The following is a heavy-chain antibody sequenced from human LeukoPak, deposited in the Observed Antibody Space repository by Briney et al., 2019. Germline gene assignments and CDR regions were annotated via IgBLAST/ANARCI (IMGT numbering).Heavy chain of an antibody. D-gene: IGHD4-11*01. Sequence: PSETLSLTCTVSGGSISSSSYYWGWIRQPPGKGLEWIGSIYYSGSTYYNPSLKSRVTISVDTSKNQFSLKLSSVTAADTAVYYCARDLHDYRDMDVWGKGTTVTVSS. J-gene: IGHJ6*03. CDR2: IYYSGST. CDR1: GGSISSSSYY. V-gene: IGHV4-39*07. CDR3: ARDLHDYRDMDV.